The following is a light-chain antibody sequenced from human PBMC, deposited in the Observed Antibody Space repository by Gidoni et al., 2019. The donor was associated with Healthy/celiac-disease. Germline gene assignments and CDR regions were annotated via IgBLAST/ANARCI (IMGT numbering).Light chain of an antibody. CDR1: RSNIGSNT. V-gene: IGLV1-44*01. J-gene: IGLJ2*01. CDR3: AAWDDSLNGVV. CDR2: SNN. Sequence: QSVLTQPPSASGTPGPRVTHACSGSRSNIGSNTVNWYQQLPGTAPKLLIYSNNQRPSGVLDRFSGSKSGTSAALAISGLQSEDEADYYCAAWDDSLNGVVFGGGTKLTVL.